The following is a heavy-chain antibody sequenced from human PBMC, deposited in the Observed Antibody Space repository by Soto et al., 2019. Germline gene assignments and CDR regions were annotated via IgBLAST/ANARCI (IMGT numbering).Heavy chain of an antibody. D-gene: IGHD2-15*01. CDR2: ISSRGTYT. CDR1: GFTFSDYY. V-gene: IGHV3-11*06. Sequence: QVQLVESGGGLVKPGGSLRLSCAASGFTFSDYYMTWIRQAPGKGLEWVSYISSRGTYTNYADSVKGRFTISRDDAKNSLYMHMSSLRAEDTAVYYCARAWAVAANIDCWGQGTLVTVSS. CDR3: ARAWAVAANIDC. J-gene: IGHJ4*02.